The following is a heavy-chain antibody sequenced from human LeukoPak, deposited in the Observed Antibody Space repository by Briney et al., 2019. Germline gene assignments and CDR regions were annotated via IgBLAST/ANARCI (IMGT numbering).Heavy chain of an antibody. V-gene: IGHV6-1*01. CDR1: GDSVSTNTGA. J-gene: IGHJ4*02. Sequence: SQTLSLTCDISGDSVSTNTGAWNWIRQSPSRGLEWLGRTYYRSKWYYDYAVSVSSRITISPDTSKNQLSLQVNPVTPDDTAVYYCARDPNFTGWFGFDYWGQGILVTVSS. CDR2: TYYRSKWYY. D-gene: IGHD3-10*01. CDR3: ARDPNFTGWFGFDY.